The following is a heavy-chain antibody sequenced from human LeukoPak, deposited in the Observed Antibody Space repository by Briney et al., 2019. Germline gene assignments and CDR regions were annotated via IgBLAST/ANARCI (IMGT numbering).Heavy chain of an antibody. V-gene: IGHV4-30-2*01. J-gene: IGHJ4*02. CDR1: GGSISSGGYY. CDR3: ARDQTYSGSGIYFDY. D-gene: IGHD3-10*01. CDR2: IYHSGST. Sequence: TLSLACTVSGGSISSGGYYWSWIRQPPGKGLEWIGYIYHSGSTYYNPSLRSRVTISVDTSKNHFSLKLSSVTAADTAVYYCARDQTYSGSGIYFDYWGQGILVTVST.